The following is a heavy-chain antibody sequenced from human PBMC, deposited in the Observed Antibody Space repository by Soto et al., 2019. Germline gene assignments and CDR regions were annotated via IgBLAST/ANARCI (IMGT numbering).Heavy chain of an antibody. CDR2: ISKSGSII. J-gene: IGHJ5*02. CDR3: ARDLSPYSDYYDESTSETWFDP. CDR1: GFTFSDYY. V-gene: IGHV3-11*01. Sequence: QVQLVASGGGLVQPGGSLRLSCAASGFTFSDYYMSWLRQPPGKGLEWVSYISKSGSIIHFADSVKGRFAISRDNAKNTLYLQMSSLRAEDTALYYCARDLSPYSDYYDESTSETWFDPWGQGTLGTVSS. D-gene: IGHD3-16*01.